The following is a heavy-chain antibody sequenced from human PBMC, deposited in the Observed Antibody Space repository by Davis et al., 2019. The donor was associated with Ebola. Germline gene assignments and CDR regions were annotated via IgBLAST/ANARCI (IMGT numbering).Heavy chain of an antibody. CDR2: ISSSGSTI. CDR3: ARGTTREYSGYAGY. CDR1: GFTFSDYY. Sequence: GESLKISCAASGFTFSDYYMSWIRQAPGKGLEWVSYISSSGSTIYYADSVKGRFTISRDNAKNSLYLQMNSLRAEDTAVYYCARGTTREYSGYAGYWGQGTLVTVSS. J-gene: IGHJ4*02. D-gene: IGHD5-12*01. V-gene: IGHV3-11*01.